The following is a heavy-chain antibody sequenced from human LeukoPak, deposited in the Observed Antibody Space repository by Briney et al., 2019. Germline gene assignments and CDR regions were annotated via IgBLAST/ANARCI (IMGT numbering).Heavy chain of an antibody. J-gene: IGHJ4*02. CDR2: IYSGGST. CDR3: ARGRVRGVISPFDY. CDR1: GFTVSSNY. Sequence: GGSLRLSCAASGFTVSSNYMSWVRQAPGKGLEWVSVIYSGGSTYYADSVKGRFTISRDNSKNTLYLRMNSLRAEDTAVYYCARGRVRGVISPFDYWGQGTLVTVSS. D-gene: IGHD3-10*01. V-gene: IGHV3-53*01.